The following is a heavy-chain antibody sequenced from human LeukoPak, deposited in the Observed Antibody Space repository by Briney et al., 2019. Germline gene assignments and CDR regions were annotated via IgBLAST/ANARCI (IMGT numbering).Heavy chain of an antibody. J-gene: IGHJ4*02. CDR3: AXGRGYSSGWYSH. D-gene: IGHD6-19*01. Sequence: SETLSLTCTVSGGSISSYYWSWIRQPPGKGLEWIGYIYYSGSTNYNPSLKSRVTISVDTSKNQFSLKLSSGTAADTAVYYCAXGRGYSSGWYSHWGQGTLVTVSS. CDR2: IYYSGST. CDR1: GGSISSYY. V-gene: IGHV4-59*01.